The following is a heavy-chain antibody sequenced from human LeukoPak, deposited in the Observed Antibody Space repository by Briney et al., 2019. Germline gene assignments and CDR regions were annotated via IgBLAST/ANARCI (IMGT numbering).Heavy chain of an antibody. CDR2: IYYSGST. J-gene: IGHJ4*02. CDR3: ARDRGYSYGPGSDIDY. Sequence: TPSETLSLTCTVSGGSISSYYWSWIRQPPGKGLEWIGYIYYSGSTNYNPSLKSRVTISVDTSKNQFSLKLSSVTAADTAVYYCARDRGYSYGPGSDIDYWGQGTLVTVSS. CDR1: GGSISSYY. V-gene: IGHV4-59*01. D-gene: IGHD5-18*01.